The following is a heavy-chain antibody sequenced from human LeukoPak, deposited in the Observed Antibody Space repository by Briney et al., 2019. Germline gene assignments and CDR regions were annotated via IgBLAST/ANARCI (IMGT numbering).Heavy chain of an antibody. D-gene: IGHD4-17*01. CDR2: ISAYNGNT. J-gene: IGHJ6*03. CDR3: ARDRTVTINYYYYMDV. Sequence: ASVKVSCKASGYTFTSYGISWVRQAPGQGLEWMGWISAYNGNTNYAQKLQGRVTMTTDTSTSTAYMELRSLRSDDTAVYYCARDRTVTINYYYYMDVWGKGTTVTVSS. V-gene: IGHV1-18*01. CDR1: GYTFTSYG.